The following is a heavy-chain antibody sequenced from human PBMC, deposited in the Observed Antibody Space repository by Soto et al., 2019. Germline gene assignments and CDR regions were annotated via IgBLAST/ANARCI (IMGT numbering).Heavy chain of an antibody. Sequence: EVQLVESGGGSVQPGGSLRLSCAASGFTFSTFSMNWVRQAPGRGLEWISYISGGGRPISYADSVKGRFTISRDNAKNSLYLQLESLSEEDTAVYYCARDLGWAFDSWGQGNLVTVSS. D-gene: IGHD6-19*01. J-gene: IGHJ4*02. CDR3: ARDLGWAFDS. V-gene: IGHV3-48*02. CDR1: GFTFSTFS. CDR2: ISGGGRPI.